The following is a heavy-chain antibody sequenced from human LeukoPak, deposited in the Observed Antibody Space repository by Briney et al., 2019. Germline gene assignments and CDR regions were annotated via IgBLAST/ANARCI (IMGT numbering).Heavy chain of an antibody. D-gene: IGHD2-15*01. CDR2: ISSSSSTI. CDR1: GFTFSSYS. Sequence: GRSLRLSCAASGFTFSSYSMNWVRQAPGKGLEWVSYISSSSSTIYYADSVKGRFTISRDNAKNSLYLQMNSLRAEDTAVYYCASSYCSGGSCYGVSDYWGQGTLVTVSS. CDR3: ASSYCSGGSCYGVSDY. V-gene: IGHV3-48*04. J-gene: IGHJ4*02.